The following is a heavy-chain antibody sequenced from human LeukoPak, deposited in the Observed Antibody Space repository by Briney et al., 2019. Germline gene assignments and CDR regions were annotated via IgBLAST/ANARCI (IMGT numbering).Heavy chain of an antibody. CDR1: GFTFSSYA. D-gene: IGHD3-10*01. J-gene: IGHJ3*02. Sequence: PGGSLRLSCAASGFTFSSYAMSWVRQAPGKGLEWVSAISGSGGSTYYADSVKGRFTISRDNSKNTLYLQTNSLRAEDTAVYYCAKVGRGSSDAFDIWGQGTMVTVSS. CDR3: AKVGRGSSDAFDI. CDR2: ISGSGGST. V-gene: IGHV3-23*01.